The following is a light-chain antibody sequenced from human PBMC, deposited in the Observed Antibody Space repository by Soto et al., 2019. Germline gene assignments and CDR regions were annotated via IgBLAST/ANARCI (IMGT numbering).Light chain of an antibody. J-gene: IGKJ1*01. V-gene: IGKV1-39*01. Sequence: DIQMTQSPSSLSASVGDRVSITCRASQTISNYLIWYQQKPGKAPNLLIYAASTLQSGVPSRFSGSGSGTNFTLTISSLQSEDVATYYCQQSYDTPRAFGQGTKVEIK. CDR3: QQSYDTPRA. CDR1: QTISNY. CDR2: AAS.